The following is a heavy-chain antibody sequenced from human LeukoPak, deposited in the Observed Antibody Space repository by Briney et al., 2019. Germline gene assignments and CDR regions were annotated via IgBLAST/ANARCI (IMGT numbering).Heavy chain of an antibody. CDR1: GGTFSSYA. Sequence: SVKVSCKASGGTFSSYAISWVRQAPGQGLEWMGRIIPILGIANYAQKFQGRVTITADKSTSTAYMELSSLRSDDTAVYYCARLVSAVAGDHFDYWGQGTLVTVSS. V-gene: IGHV1-69*04. D-gene: IGHD6-19*01. CDR3: ARLVSAVAGDHFDY. CDR2: IIPILGIA. J-gene: IGHJ4*02.